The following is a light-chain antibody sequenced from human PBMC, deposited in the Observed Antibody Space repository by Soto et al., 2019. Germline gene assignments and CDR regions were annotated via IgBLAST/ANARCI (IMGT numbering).Light chain of an antibody. Sequence: EIVMTQSPATLSVSPGERAALSCRASQSVNSNFAWYQQKPGQAPRLLIYGASTRATDIPARFSGSGSGTEFTLTSSSLHSEDFAVYYCQQYNNWPYTFGQGTKLEIK. J-gene: IGKJ2*01. CDR3: QQYNNWPYT. CDR2: GAS. CDR1: QSVNSN. V-gene: IGKV3-15*01.